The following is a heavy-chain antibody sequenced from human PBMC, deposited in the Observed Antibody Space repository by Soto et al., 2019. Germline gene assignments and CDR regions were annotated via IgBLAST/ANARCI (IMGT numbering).Heavy chain of an antibody. D-gene: IGHD5-18*01. CDR2: IIPDFAPA. J-gene: IGHJ6*02. CDR3: ARDAEPAAYSNGYDYYSYSMDV. CDR1: GGTFNNHP. Sequence: QVQLVQSGAEVKKPGSSVKVSCKTSGGTFNNHPISWVRQAPGQGLEWMGGIIPDFAPAKYAQNLQGRVTVNADESTSTGYMELSSLRAEDTAVYYCARDAEPAAYSNGYDYYSYSMDVWGQGTTVTVSS. V-gene: IGHV1-69*01.